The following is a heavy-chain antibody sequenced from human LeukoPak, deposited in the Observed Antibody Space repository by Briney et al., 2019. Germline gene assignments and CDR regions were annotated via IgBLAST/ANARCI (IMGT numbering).Heavy chain of an antibody. CDR1: GGSFSGYY. V-gene: IGHV4-34*01. J-gene: IGHJ4*02. CDR3: AAKPSYVDTAMVTSS. Sequence: SETLSLTCAVYGGSFSGYYWSWIRQPPGKGLEWIGEINHSGSTNYNPSLKSRVTISVDTSKNQFSLKLSSVTAADTAVYYCAAKPSYVDTAMVTSSWGQGTLVTVSS. CDR2: INHSGST. D-gene: IGHD5-18*01.